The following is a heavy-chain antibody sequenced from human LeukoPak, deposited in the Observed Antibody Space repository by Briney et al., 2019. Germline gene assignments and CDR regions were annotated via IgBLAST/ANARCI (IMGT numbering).Heavy chain of an antibody. V-gene: IGHV3-21*01. J-gene: IGHJ4*02. D-gene: IGHD2-21*02. CDR1: GFTVSSNY. CDR2: ISSSSSYI. Sequence: GGSLRLSCAASGFTVSSNYMSWVRQAPGKGLEWVSSISSSSSYIYYADSVKGRFTISRDNAKNSLYLQMNSLRAEDTAVYYCASTPIVVVTARLSGVFDYWGQGTLVTVSS. CDR3: ASTPIVVVTARLSGVFDY.